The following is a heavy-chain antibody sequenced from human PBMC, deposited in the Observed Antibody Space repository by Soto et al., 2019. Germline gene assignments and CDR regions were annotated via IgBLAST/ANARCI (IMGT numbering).Heavy chain of an antibody. Sequence: KPSETLSLTCTVSGGSISSGGYYWSWIRQHPGKGLEWIGYIYYSGSTYYNPSLKSRVTISVDTSKNQFSLKLSSVTAADTAVYYCASSRGDYGNWFDPWGQGTLVTVSS. CDR3: ASSRGDYGNWFDP. J-gene: IGHJ5*02. V-gene: IGHV4-31*03. CDR1: GGSISSGGYY. CDR2: IYYSGST. D-gene: IGHD4-17*01.